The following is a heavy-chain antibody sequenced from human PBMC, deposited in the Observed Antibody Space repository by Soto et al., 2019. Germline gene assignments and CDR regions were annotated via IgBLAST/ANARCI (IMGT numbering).Heavy chain of an antibody. CDR2: IYWDDDK. CDR3: AHSEYYYDSSGDKEYFQH. CDR1: GFSLSTSGVG. V-gene: IGHV2-5*02. Sequence: SGPTLVNPTQTLTLTCTFSGFSLSTSGVGVGWIRQPPGKALEWLALIYWDDDKRYSPSLKSRLTITKDTSKNQVVLTMTNMDPVDTATYYCAHSEYYYDSSGDKEYFQHWGQGTLVTVSS. J-gene: IGHJ1*01. D-gene: IGHD3-22*01.